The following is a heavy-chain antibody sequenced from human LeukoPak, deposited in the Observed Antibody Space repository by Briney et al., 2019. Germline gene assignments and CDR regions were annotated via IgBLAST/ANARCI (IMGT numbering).Heavy chain of an antibody. D-gene: IGHD6-19*01. V-gene: IGHV3-43*01. J-gene: IGHJ4*01. CDR3: VKEHNTGWPNLES. CDR1: GFKFDTFT. CDR2: IRGNGRYT. Sequence: GGSLRLSCAASGFKFDTFTIHWVRQVPGKGLQWVCLIRGNGRYTFYTDSVRGRFTVSRDNRRNSLYLQMNNLRIEDTALYYCVKEHNTGWPNLESGGHGTLVAVSS.